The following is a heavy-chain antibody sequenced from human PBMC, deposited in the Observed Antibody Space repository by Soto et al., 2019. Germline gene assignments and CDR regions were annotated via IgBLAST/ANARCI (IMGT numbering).Heavy chain of an antibody. CDR2: IYSDGNT. CDR1: GFTVSSNY. J-gene: IGHJ2*01. D-gene: IGHD6-13*01. Sequence: VELVETGGGLIQPGVSLTLSCAASGFTVSSNYMRWVRQAPGKGLEWVAVIYSDGNTYYADSVKGRFTISRDNSKNTLYLQMNSLRAEDSAVYYCAAIAAVGTISHWYFDLWGRGTQVTVSS. V-gene: IGHV3-53*02. CDR3: AAIAAVGTISHWYFDL.